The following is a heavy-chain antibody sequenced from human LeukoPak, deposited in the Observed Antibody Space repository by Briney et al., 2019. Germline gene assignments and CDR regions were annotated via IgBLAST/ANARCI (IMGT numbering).Heavy chain of an antibody. D-gene: IGHD5-18*01. J-gene: IGHJ6*03. V-gene: IGHV3-21*01. CDR2: ISGSSRYM. CDR1: GFSFDDYA. Sequence: PGGSLRLSCAASGFSFDDYAMNWVRQAPGKGLEWVSSISGSSRYMYYADSAKGRFTISRDNAKNSLYLQMNSLRAEDTAVYYCARVPAGYGYGPWEWDYYQYMDVWGTGTTVTVSS. CDR3: ARVPAGYGYGPWEWDYYQYMDV.